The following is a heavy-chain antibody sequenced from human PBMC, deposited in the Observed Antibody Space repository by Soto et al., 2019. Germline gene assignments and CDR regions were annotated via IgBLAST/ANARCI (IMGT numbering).Heavy chain of an antibody. D-gene: IGHD6-13*01. J-gene: IGHJ3*02. V-gene: IGHV1-18*01. CDR1: GYTFTNYG. Sequence: QVQLVQSGTEVKKPGASVKVSCKASGYTFTNYGISWVRQAPGQGLEWLAWINTYNGHTNYAQKLQGRVTLTTDTSTSTAYMELRSLRSDDTAVYYCARDLLYGSRSTVRFDIWGQGTMVTVSS. CDR2: INTYNGHT. CDR3: ARDLLYGSRSTVRFDI.